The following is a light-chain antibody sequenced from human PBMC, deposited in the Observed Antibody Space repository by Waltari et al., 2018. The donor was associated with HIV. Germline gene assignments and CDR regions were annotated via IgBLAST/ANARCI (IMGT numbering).Light chain of an antibody. CDR3: AAWDDSLNGPHVV. CDR2: SNN. CDR1: SSDIGSNA. J-gene: IGLJ2*01. Sequence: QSVLPQPPSASETPGQRVAISCSGSSSDIGSNAVNWYQQLPGTAPKLLIYSNNQRPSGVPDRFSGSKSGTSASLAISGLQSEDEADYYCAAWDDSLNGPHVVFGGGTKLTVL. V-gene: IGLV1-44*01.